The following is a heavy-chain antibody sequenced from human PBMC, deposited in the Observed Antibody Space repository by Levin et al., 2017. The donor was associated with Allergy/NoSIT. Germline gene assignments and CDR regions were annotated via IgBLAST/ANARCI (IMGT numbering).Heavy chain of an antibody. D-gene: IGHD3-10*01. J-gene: IGHJ3*02. Sequence: NSSETLSLTCTVSGGSVSSGSYYWNWIRQPPGKGLEWIGEINHSGNINYNPSLKSRVTISVDTSKNQFSLKLNSVTAADTAVYYCARSPRRGITMVRGLDAFDTWGQGTMVTVSS. CDR2: INHSGNI. CDR1: GGSVSSGSYY. CDR3: ARSPRRGITMVRGLDAFDT. V-gene: IGHV4-61*01.